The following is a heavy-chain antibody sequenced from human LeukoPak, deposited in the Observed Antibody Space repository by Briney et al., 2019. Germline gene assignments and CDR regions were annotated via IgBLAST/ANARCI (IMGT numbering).Heavy chain of an antibody. J-gene: IGHJ3*02. CDR2: ISSSGSTI. V-gene: IGHV3-11*01. Sequence: LSLTCAVYGESFSGYYWSWIRQAPGKGLEWVSYISSSGSTIYYADSVKGRFTISRDNAKNSLYLQMNSLRAEDTAVYYCARVGGMTTINNAAFDIWGHGTMVTVSS. D-gene: IGHD5-24*01. CDR1: GESFSGYY. CDR3: ARVGGMTTINNAAFDI.